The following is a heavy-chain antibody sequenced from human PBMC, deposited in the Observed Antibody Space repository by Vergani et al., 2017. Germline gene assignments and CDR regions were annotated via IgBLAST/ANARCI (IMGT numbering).Heavy chain of an antibody. J-gene: IGHJ4*02. D-gene: IGHD3-9*01. CDR2: ISGSGVRA. CDR1: EFTFSNYA. V-gene: IGHV3-23*01. Sequence: EVQLLESGGGLVQPGGSLRLTCVASEFTFSNYAMNWVRQAPGKGLEWVSGISGSGVRAYYTDSVKGRFTISRVNSKIMLFRQMNNLRTEDTAIYYCANQYFVSRTYLFDYWGQGTLVTVSS. CDR3: ANQYFVSRTYLFDY.